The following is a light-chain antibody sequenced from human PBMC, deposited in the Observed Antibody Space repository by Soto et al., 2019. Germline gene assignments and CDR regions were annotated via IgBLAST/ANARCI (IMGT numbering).Light chain of an antibody. Sequence: VLTKSPGTLSLSPGDRATLPCGASQTVSRTYLTWYQQKPGQAPRLLIFGPSKRATGIPDRFSGSGSGRDFTLTISGLEPEDFAVYYCQQYGSSPLISFGQGTRLEIK. CDR2: GPS. CDR1: QTVSRTY. V-gene: IGKV3-20*01. J-gene: IGKJ5*01. CDR3: QQYGSSPLIS.